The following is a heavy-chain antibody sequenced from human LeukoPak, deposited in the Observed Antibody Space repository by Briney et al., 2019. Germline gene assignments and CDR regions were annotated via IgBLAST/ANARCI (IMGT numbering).Heavy chain of an antibody. Sequence: QPGGSLRLSCAASGFTFSSYEMNWVRQAPGKGLEWVSYISSSGSTIYYADSVKGRFTISRDNAKNTLHLQMTSLRAEDTAVYYCARGGPDSSDYSSLFDYWGRGILVTVSS. CDR1: GFTFSSYE. V-gene: IGHV3-48*03. CDR3: ARGGPDSSDYSSLFDY. J-gene: IGHJ4*02. CDR2: ISSSGSTI. D-gene: IGHD3-22*01.